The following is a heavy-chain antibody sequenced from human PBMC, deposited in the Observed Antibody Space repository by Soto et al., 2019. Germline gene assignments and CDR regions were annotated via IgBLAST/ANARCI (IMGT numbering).Heavy chain of an antibody. J-gene: IGHJ5*02. CDR3: VRDGTKTLREWFDP. V-gene: IGHV4-4*07. D-gene: IGHD1-1*01. Sequence: SETLSLTCTVSGASISGFYWSWIRKSAGKGLEWIGRIYATGTTDYNPSLKSRVMMSVDTSKKQFSLKLRSVTAADTAVYYCVRDGTKTLREWFDPWGQGFSVTVSS. CDR2: IYATGTT. CDR1: GASISGFY.